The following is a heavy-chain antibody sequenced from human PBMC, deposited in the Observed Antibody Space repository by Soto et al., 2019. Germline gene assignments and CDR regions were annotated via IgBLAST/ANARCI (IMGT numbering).Heavy chain of an antibody. CDR1: GFSFSSYA. V-gene: IGHV3-30-3*01. CDR3: ARAEGTGTTGTAFDY. CDR2: ISYVGSNQ. J-gene: IGHJ4*02. Sequence: GGSLRLSCAASGFSFSSYAMHWVRQAPGKGLEWVAVISYVGSNQYYSDSVKGRFTISRDNSKNTLYLQMNSLRAEDTAVYYCARAEGTGTTGTAFDYWGQGTLVTVSS. D-gene: IGHD1-1*01.